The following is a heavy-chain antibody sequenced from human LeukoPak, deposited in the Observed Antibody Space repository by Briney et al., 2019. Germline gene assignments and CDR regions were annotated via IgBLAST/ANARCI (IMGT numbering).Heavy chain of an antibody. Sequence: PSETLSLTCAVYGGSFSGYYWSWIRQPPGKGLEWIGEINHSGSTNYNPSLKSRVTISVDTSKNQFSLKLSSVTAADTAVYYCARAAVAGIVYYYVDVWGKGTTVTVSS. D-gene: IGHD6-19*01. V-gene: IGHV4-34*01. CDR2: INHSGST. CDR1: GGSFSGYY. J-gene: IGHJ6*03. CDR3: ARAAVAGIVYYYVDV.